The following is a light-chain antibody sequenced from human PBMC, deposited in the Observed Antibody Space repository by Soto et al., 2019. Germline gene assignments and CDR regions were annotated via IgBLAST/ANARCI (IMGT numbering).Light chain of an antibody. J-gene: IGKJ2*01. V-gene: IGKV3-11*01. CDR1: QSVSSY. Sequence: EIVLTKSPATLSLSPGERATISCRASQSVSSYLAWYHQKPGQAPMLLIYDASNRATGIPARFSGSGSGTDFTLTISSLEPEDFAVYYCQQRSQWPRTFGQGTKLEIK. CDR2: DAS. CDR3: QQRSQWPRT.